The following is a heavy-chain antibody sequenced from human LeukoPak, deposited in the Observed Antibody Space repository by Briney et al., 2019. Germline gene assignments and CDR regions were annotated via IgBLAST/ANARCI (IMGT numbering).Heavy chain of an antibody. V-gene: IGHV3-30*18. CDR1: GFTFSSYG. CDR3: AKAGAKTTVTTSRVEEQYYFDY. CDR2: ISYDGSNK. Sequence: GGSLRLSCAASGFTFSSYGMHWVRQAPGKGLEWVAVISYDGSNKYYADSVKGRFTISRDNSKNTLYLQMNSLRAGDTAVYYCAKAGAKTTVTTSRVEEQYYFDYWGQGTLVTVSS. D-gene: IGHD4-17*01. J-gene: IGHJ4*02.